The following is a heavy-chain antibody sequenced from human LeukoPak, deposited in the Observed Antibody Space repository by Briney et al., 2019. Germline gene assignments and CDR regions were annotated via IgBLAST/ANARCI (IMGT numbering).Heavy chain of an antibody. D-gene: IGHD4-11*01. Sequence: SETLSLTCAVYGGSFSGHYWSWIRQPPGKGLEWIGEINHSGSTNYNPSLKSRVTISVDTSKNQFSLKLSSVTAADTAVYYCAREGPRTTVTNRWSARWFGPWGQGTLVTVSS. J-gene: IGHJ5*02. CDR1: GGSFSGHY. CDR3: AREGPRTTVTNRWSARWFGP. CDR2: INHSGST. V-gene: IGHV4-34*01.